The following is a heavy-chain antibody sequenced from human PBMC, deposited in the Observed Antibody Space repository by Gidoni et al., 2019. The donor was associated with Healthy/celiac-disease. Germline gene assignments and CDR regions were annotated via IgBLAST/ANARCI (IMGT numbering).Heavy chain of an antibody. CDR1: GFTFLIYG. CDR3: ASRGSSHADYYYYMDV. J-gene: IGHJ6*03. D-gene: IGHD3-10*01. Sequence: QVQLVESGGGVVQPGGSLSLPCAASGFTFLIYGMHWVRQAPGKVLEWVAFIRYDGSNKYYADSVKGRFTISRDNSKNTLYLQMNSLRAEDTAVYYCASRGSSHADYYYYMDVWGKGTTVTVSS. V-gene: IGHV3-30*02. CDR2: IRYDGSNK.